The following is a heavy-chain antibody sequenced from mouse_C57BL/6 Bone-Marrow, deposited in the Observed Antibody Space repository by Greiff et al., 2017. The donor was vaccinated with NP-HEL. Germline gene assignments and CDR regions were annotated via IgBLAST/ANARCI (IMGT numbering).Heavy chain of an antibody. J-gene: IGHJ3*01. Sequence: EVQLQQSGPVLVKPGASVKMSCKASGYTFADYYMNWVKQSHGKSLEWIGVINPYNGGTSYNQKFKGKATLTVDKSSSTAYMELNSLTSEDSAVYYCARYSSGSFAYWGQGTLVTVSA. CDR1: GYTFADYY. CDR2: INPYNGGT. CDR3: ARYSSGSFAY. V-gene: IGHV1-19*01. D-gene: IGHD3-2*02.